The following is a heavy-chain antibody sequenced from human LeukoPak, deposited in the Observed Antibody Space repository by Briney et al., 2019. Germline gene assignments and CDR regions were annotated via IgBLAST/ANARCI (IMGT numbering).Heavy chain of an antibody. CDR1: GFTFSDYY. V-gene: IGHV3-11*01. CDR2: ISSSGSTI. CDR3: AKVLRDIVVVPAAVLDY. D-gene: IGHD2-2*01. Sequence: GGSLRLSCAASGFTFSDYYMSWIRQAPGKGLEWVSYISSSGSTIYYADSVKGRFTISRDNAKNSLYLQMNSLRAEDTAVYYCAKVLRDIVVVPAAVLDYWGQGTLVTVSS. J-gene: IGHJ4*02.